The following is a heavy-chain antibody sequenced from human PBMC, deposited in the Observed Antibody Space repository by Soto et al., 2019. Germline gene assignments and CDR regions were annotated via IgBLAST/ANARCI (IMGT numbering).Heavy chain of an antibody. Sequence: QVQLVESGGGVVQPGRSLRLSCEASGFTLSYYGMHWVRQAPGKGLEWVAVISYDGSNKYYADSGKGRFTISRDNSKNTMYLKMNSLRVEDTAVYYCATEAGEDCGGDCRDAFDIWGQGTMVTVSS. CDR1: GFTLSYYG. J-gene: IGHJ3*02. CDR2: ISYDGSNK. CDR3: ATEAGEDCGGDCRDAFDI. V-gene: IGHV3-30*03. D-gene: IGHD2-21*02.